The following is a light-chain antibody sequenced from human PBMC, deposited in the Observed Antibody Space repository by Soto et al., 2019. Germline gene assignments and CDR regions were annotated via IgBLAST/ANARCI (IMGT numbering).Light chain of an antibody. J-gene: IGKJ1*01. V-gene: IGKV3-15*01. Sequence: EIVMTQSPAALSVSPGERATLSCRASQSVSSNLAWYQQKLGQAPRLLIYGASTRATGIPARFSGSGSGTEFTLTISSLQSEDFAVYYCQQYLNWPPVTFGQGTKVEIK. CDR1: QSVSSN. CDR2: GAS. CDR3: QQYLNWPPVT.